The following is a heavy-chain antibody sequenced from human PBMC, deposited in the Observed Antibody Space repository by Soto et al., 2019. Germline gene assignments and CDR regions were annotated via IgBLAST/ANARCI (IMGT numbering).Heavy chain of an antibody. J-gene: IGHJ6*02. Sequence: QVQLVQSGAEVKKPGSSVKVSCKASGGTFSSYAISWVRQAPGQGLEWMGGIIPIFGTANYAQKFQGRVTITADESTSTAYLELSSLRSEDTAVYYCASIVVVAAILKSYYYYGMDVWGQGTTVTVSS. D-gene: IGHD2-21*02. CDR2: IIPIFGTA. CDR1: GGTFSSYA. V-gene: IGHV1-69*12. CDR3: ASIVVVAAILKSYYYYGMDV.